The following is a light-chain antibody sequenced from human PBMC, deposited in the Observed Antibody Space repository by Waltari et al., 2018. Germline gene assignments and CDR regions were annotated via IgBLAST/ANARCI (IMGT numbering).Light chain of an antibody. V-gene: IGLV1-51*01. CDR3: GSWHHSLTGGVV. J-gene: IGLJ2*01. Sequence: QSVLTQPPSVSAASGQNVTIPCSGSSSNIGNHYATSYQQLPGTAPKLLIYDDNKRPSGIPDRFSASKSGTSATLGIAGLQTGDEADYYCGSWHHSLTGGVVFGGGTTVTVL. CDR2: DDN. CDR1: SSNIGNHY.